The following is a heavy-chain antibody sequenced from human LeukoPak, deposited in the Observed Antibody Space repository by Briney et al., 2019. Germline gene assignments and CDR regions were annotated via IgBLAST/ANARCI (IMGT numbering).Heavy chain of an antibody. CDR1: GYTLINHW. V-gene: IGHV1-46*01. D-gene: IGHD1-26*01. CDR3: ARDNSVGGIAWWFDP. Sequence: ASVKVSCKASGYTLINHWMHWVRQAPGQGLEWVGLINPTGTTTLYAQKFQGRITLTRDMSATTDYMELSSLTSEDTAVYYCARDNSVGGIAWWFDPWGQGTLVTVSS. J-gene: IGHJ5*02. CDR2: INPTGTTT.